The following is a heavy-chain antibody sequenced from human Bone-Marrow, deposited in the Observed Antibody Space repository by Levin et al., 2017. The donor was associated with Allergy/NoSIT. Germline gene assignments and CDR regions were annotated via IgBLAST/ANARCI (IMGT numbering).Heavy chain of an antibody. CDR2: IYHGGHT. J-gene: IGHJ5*02. CDR3: ARRARAGGYDGYNWLDP. Sequence: SETLSLTCAVSGDSVSHYYWSWIRQSPGKGLEWIGYIYHGGHTNYNPSLKSRVSISVDTAQNQFSLSVTSVTAAATAAYFCARRARAGGYDGYNWLDPWGQGALVTVSS. D-gene: IGHD5-12*01. V-gene: IGHV4-59*08. CDR1: GDSVSHYY.